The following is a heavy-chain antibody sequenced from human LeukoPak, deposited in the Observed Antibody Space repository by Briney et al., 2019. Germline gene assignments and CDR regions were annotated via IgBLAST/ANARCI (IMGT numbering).Heavy chain of an antibody. Sequence: SETLSLTCTVSGGSISSYYWSWIRQPPGKGLEWIGYIYYSGSTNYNSSLKSRVTISVDTSKNQFSLKLSSVTAADTAVYYCAFRPYYYDSSGKSQRAFDLWGRRTLVTVSS. D-gene: IGHD3-22*01. CDR3: AFRPYYYDSSGKSQRAFDL. CDR2: IYYSGST. V-gene: IGHV4-59*01. CDR1: GGSISSYY. J-gene: IGHJ3*01.